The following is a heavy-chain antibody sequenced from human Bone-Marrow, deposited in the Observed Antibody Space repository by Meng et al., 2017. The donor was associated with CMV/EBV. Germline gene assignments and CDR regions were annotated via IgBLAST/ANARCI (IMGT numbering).Heavy chain of an antibody. CDR3: AKGRGGFFYYGVDF. D-gene: IGHD1-26*01. Sequence: GGSLRLSCAASGFTFNNYDMSWVRQAPGKGLEWVAGISSTGGSTYYADAVKGRFAISRDNSKNMVHLQMNSLRGEDTAEYYCAKGRGGFFYYGVDFWGQGTRVTVSS. V-gene: IGHV3-23*01. CDR1: GFTFNNYD. J-gene: IGHJ6*02. CDR2: ISSTGGST.